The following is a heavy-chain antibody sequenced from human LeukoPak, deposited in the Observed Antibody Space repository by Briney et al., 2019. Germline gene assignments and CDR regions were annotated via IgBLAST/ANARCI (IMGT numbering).Heavy chain of an antibody. CDR3: AGDTVRGQLLRRSDY. CDR2: ISSSSSYI. J-gene: IGHJ4*02. D-gene: IGHD2-2*01. CDR1: GFTFSSYS. V-gene: IGHV3-21*01. Sequence: GGSLRLSCAAAGFTFSSYSMNWVRQAPGKGLEWVSPISSSSSYIYYADSVKGRFTISRDNAKNSLYLQMNSLRAEDTAVYYCAGDTVRGQLLRRSDYWGQGTLVTVSS.